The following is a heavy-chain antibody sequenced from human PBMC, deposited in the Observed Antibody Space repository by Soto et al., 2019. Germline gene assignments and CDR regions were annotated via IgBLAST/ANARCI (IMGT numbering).Heavy chain of an antibody. CDR1: GGSITSHY. Sequence: NPSETLSLTCSVSGGSITSHYWTWIRQPPGKGLEWIGSIFYSGSTNYNPSLQSRVTMSIDRSTNQFSLRLNFLTAADTAVYYCAREDYTTSSGFDPWGQGTLVTVSS. V-gene: IGHV4-59*11. CDR3: AREDYTTSSGFDP. J-gene: IGHJ5*02. CDR2: IFYSGST. D-gene: IGHD6-6*01.